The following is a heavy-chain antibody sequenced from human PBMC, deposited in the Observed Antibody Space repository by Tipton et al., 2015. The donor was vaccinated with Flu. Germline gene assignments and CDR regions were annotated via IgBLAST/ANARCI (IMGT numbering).Heavy chain of an antibody. CDR1: GFTFGDYA. CDR3: TREAPSSGYTFDY. D-gene: IGHD3-22*01. J-gene: IGHJ4*02. CDR2: IRSKAYGGTT. Sequence: SLRLSCTASGFTFGDYAMSWVRQAPGKGLEWVGFIRSKAYGGTTEYAASVKGRFTISRDDSKSIAYLQMNSLKTEDTAVYYCTREAPSSGYTFDYWDQGTLVTVSS. V-gene: IGHV3-49*04.